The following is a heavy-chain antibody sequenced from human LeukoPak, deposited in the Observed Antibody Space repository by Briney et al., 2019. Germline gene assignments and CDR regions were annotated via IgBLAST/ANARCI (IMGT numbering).Heavy chain of an antibody. CDR1: GYTFTSYG. J-gene: IGHJ4*02. Sequence: GASVKVSCEASGYTFTSYGISWVRQAPGQGLEWMGWISAYNGNTNYAQKLQGRVTMTTDTSTSTAYMELRSLRSDDTAVYYCARDSRYFDWLFREEDYWGQGTLVTVSS. CDR3: ARDSRYFDWLFREEDY. CDR2: ISAYNGNT. V-gene: IGHV1-18*01. D-gene: IGHD3-9*01.